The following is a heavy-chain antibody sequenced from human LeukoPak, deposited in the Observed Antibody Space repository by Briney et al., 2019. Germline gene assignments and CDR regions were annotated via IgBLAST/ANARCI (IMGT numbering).Heavy chain of an antibody. J-gene: IGHJ4*02. V-gene: IGHV4-34*01. Sequence: PSETLSLTCAVYGGSFSGYHWSWIRQPPGKGLEWIGEINHSGSTNYNPSLKSRVTISVDTSKNQFSLKLSSVTAADTAVYYCARGRSSGYYYWGQGTLVTVSS. D-gene: IGHD3-22*01. CDR2: INHSGST. CDR1: GGSFSGYH. CDR3: ARGRSSGYYY.